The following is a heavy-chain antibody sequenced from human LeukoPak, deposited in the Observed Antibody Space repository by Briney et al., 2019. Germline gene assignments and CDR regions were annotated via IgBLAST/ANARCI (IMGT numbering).Heavy chain of an antibody. CDR2: IIPIFGTA. CDR3: ARGARLGYSYGYVAHY. D-gene: IGHD5-18*01. J-gene: IGHJ4*02. Sequence: SVKVSCKASGGTFSSYAISWVRQAPGQGLEWMGGIIPIFGTANYAQKFQGRVTITAGESTSTAYMELSGLRSEDTAVYYCARGARLGYSYGYVAHYWGQGTLVTVSS. V-gene: IGHV1-69*01. CDR1: GGTFSSYA.